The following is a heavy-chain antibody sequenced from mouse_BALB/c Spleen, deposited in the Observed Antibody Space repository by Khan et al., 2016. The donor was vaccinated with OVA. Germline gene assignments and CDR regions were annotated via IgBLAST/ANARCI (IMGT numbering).Heavy chain of an antibody. CDR1: GYTFTDYS. CDR2: INTETGEP. V-gene: IGHV9-2-1*01. Sequence: QIQLVQSGPELKKPGETVKISCKASGYTFTDYSMHWVKQAPGKGLKWMGWINTETGEPTYADDFKGRFAFSLETSASTAYLQINNLKNEDTATYFWARLWEYDGGYWGQGTLVTVSA. CDR3: ARLWEYDGGY. J-gene: IGHJ3*01. D-gene: IGHD2-14*01.